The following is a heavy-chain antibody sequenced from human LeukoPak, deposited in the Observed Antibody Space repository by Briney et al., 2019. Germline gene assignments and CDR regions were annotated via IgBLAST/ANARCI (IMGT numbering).Heavy chain of an antibody. D-gene: IGHD5-12*01. CDR1: GFTFSSYS. CDR2: ISSSSSDI. Sequence: GGSLRLSCAASGFTFSSYSMNWVRQAPGKGLEWVSSISSSSSDIYYADSVKGRFTISRDNAKNSLYLQMNSLRAEDTAVYYCASRFSGALSLSGYVVYWGQGTLVTVSS. J-gene: IGHJ4*02. V-gene: IGHV3-21*01. CDR3: ASRFSGALSLSGYVVY.